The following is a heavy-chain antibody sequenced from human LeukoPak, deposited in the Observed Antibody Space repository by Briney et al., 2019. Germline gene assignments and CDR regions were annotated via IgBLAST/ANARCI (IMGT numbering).Heavy chain of an antibody. CDR2: ISYSGST. Sequence: ASETLSVTCTVSGDSMSSYYWTWIRQPPGKELEWIGSISYSGSTNYNPSLKSRVTMSIDTSKNQFSLKLNSVTAADTAVYYCARSGLVRGVSTWGQGTLVTVSS. CDR1: GDSMSSYY. J-gene: IGHJ4*02. CDR3: ARSGLVRGVST. D-gene: IGHD3-10*01. V-gene: IGHV4-59*01.